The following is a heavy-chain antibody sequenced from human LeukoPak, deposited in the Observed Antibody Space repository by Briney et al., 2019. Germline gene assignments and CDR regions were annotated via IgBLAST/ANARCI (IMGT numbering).Heavy chain of an antibody. V-gene: IGHV3-30-3*01. J-gene: IGHJ4*02. CDR3: ARDFLRRVVVTAIPGY. CDR1: GFTFSSYA. Sequence: GGSLRLSCAASGFTFSSYAMHWVRQAPGKGLEWVAVISYDGSNKYYADSVKGRFTISRDNSKNTLYLQMNSLRAEDTAVYYCARDFLRRVVVTAIPGYWGQRTLVTVSS. CDR2: ISYDGSNK. D-gene: IGHD2-21*02.